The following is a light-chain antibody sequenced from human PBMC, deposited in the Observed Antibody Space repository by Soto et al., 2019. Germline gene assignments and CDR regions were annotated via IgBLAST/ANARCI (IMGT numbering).Light chain of an antibody. CDR3: QQTYSSLPIT. V-gene: IGKV1-39*01. CDR2: AAS. J-gene: IGKJ5*01. Sequence: DIQMTQSPSSLSASVGDIVTITFRASQTIYSNLNWYQQKPGKAPNLLIYAASSLESGVPARFSGSGSGTHFTLTITGLQPEDFATYYCQQTYSSLPITFGQGTRLEI. CDR1: QTIYSN.